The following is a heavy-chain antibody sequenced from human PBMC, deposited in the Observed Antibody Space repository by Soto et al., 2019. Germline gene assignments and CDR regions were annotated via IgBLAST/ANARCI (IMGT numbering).Heavy chain of an antibody. Sequence: GGSLRLSCEASGFNLINAWMNWVRQTPGKGLEWVGRIRSNADGGTTDYAAPVKGRFTISRDESKNMLFLQMNSLKTEDTAVYYCVSSASGNSLYFDFWGQGTLVTVSS. D-gene: IGHD5-18*01. CDR3: VSSASGNSLYFDF. CDR2: IRSNADGGTT. V-gene: IGHV3-15*07. J-gene: IGHJ4*02. CDR1: GFNLINAW.